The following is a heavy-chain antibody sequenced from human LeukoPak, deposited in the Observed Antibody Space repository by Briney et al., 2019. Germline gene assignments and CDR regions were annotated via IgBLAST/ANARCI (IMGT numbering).Heavy chain of an antibody. CDR1: GYTFTNYG. Sequence: ASVKVSCKASGYTFTNYGLSWVRPAPGQGLEWMGWISTYNGNKYYAQKLQGRVTMTTDTSTSTAYMELRSLRSDDTAVYYCARDPIHAYGSGSYFDYWGQGTLVTVSS. V-gene: IGHV1-18*01. CDR3: ARDPIHAYGSGSYFDY. D-gene: IGHD3-10*01. J-gene: IGHJ4*02. CDR2: ISTYNGNK.